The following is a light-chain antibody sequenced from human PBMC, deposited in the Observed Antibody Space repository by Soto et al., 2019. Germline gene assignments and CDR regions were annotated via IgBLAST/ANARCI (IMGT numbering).Light chain of an antibody. V-gene: IGKV3-11*01. CDR3: QQYYSTPDT. J-gene: IGKJ2*01. Sequence: EIVLTQSPATLSLSPGERATLSCRASQSVSSYLAWYQQKPGQAPRLLIYDASNRATGIPARFSGSGSGTDFTLTISSLEPEDFAVYYCQQYYSTPDTFGQGTKLEIK. CDR1: QSVSSY. CDR2: DAS.